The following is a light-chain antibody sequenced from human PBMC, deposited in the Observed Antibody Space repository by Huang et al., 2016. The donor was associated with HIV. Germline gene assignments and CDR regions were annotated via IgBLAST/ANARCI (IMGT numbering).Light chain of an antibody. J-gene: IGKJ1*01. CDR1: QSVFHSSNNKTD. V-gene: IGKV4-1*01. CDR3: HQYYSSPQT. CDR2: WAS. Sequence: DIVVTQSPGSLALSPGERAAINCTSSQSVFHSSNNKTDLSWYQLKPGQSPQLLIYWASTREFGVPDRFRGTGSGTDFTLTITSLQAEDVAVYYCHQYYSSPQTFGQGTKVEV.